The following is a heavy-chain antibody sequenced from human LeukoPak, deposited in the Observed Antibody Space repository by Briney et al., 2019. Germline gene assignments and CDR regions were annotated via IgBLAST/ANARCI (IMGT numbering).Heavy chain of an antibody. CDR1: GYTFTNYD. Sequence: ASVKVSCKASGYTFTNYDINWVRQATGRGLEWMGWMNPNSGNTGYAQKFQGRVTMTRNTSITTAYMELSSLRSEDTAVYYCTRRRGWPNYFDYWGQGTLVTVSS. D-gene: IGHD6-19*01. CDR3: TRRRGWPNYFDY. CDR2: MNPNSGNT. J-gene: IGHJ4*02. V-gene: IGHV1-8*01.